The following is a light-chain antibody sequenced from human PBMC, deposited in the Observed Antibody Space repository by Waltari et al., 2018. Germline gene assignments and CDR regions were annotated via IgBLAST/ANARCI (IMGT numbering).Light chain of an antibody. CDR2: NDT. V-gene: IGLV3-25*03. Sequence: SYDLTQPPSVSVSPGQTARITCFGNPLPEKHAYWYQHRPGQAPVLVIYNDTERPSGIPERFSGSRSGTAVTLTISEVQAEDEADYYCQSEDSSTDYYVFGTGTKVTVL. CDR3: QSEDSSTDYYV. CDR1: PLPEKH. J-gene: IGLJ1*01.